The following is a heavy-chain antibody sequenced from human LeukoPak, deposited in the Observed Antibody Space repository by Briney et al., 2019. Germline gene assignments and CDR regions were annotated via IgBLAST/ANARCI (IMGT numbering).Heavy chain of an antibody. D-gene: IGHD6-13*01. CDR3: ARFPYSSSGFDP. CDR1: GFTFSSYS. Sequence: GGSLRLSCAASGFTFSSYSMNWVRQAPGKGLEWVSSVSSSSSYIYYADSVKGRFTISRDNAKNSLYLQMNSLRAEDTAVYYCARFPYSSSGFDPWGQGTLVTVSS. CDR2: VSSSSSYI. J-gene: IGHJ5*02. V-gene: IGHV3-21*01.